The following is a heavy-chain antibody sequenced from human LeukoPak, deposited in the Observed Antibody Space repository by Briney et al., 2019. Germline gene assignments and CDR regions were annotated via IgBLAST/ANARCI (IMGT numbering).Heavy chain of an antibody. CDR1: GSSISSGGYY. J-gene: IGHJ6*02. V-gene: IGHV4-31*03. D-gene: IGHD3-22*01. CDR3: ARVVITTYGMDV. CDR2: IYYSGST. Sequence: SQTLSLTCTVSGSSISSGGYYWSWIRQHPGKGLEWIGYIYYSGSTYYNPSLKSRVTISVDTSKNQFSLKLSSVTAADTAVYYCARVVITTYGMDVWGQGTTVTVSS.